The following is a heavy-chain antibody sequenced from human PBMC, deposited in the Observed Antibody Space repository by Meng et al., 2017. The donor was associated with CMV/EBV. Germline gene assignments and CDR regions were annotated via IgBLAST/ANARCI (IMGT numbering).Heavy chain of an antibody. Sequence: GGPLRLSCAASGFTFSDYYMSWIRQAPGKGLEWVSYISSSGSTIYYADSVKGRFTISRDNAKNSLYLQMNSLRAEDTAVYYCARDLDIVVVPAAYAEGDYGMDVWGQGTTVTV. CDR2: ISSSGSTI. V-gene: IGHV3-11*01. J-gene: IGHJ6*02. D-gene: IGHD2-2*03. CDR3: ARDLDIVVVPAAYAEGDYGMDV. CDR1: GFTFSDYY.